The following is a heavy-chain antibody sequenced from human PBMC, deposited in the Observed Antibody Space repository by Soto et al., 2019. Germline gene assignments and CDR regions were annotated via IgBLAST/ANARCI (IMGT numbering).Heavy chain of an antibody. Sequence: GGSLRLSCAVSGFTFRSSAMNWVRQAPGKGLEWVSSITSGGDTYYVDSVRGRFTIARDTSKDTLYLQMSSLRAEDTAAYYCEKILLYGNSRYGLSAFWGQGCQVTVSA. D-gene: IGHD6-13*01. V-gene: IGHV3-23*01. CDR1: GFTFRSSA. CDR2: ITSGGDT. J-gene: IGHJ4*02. CDR3: EKILLYGNSRYGLSAF.